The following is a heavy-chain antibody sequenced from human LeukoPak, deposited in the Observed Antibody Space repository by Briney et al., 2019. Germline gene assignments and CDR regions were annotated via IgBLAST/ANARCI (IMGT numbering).Heavy chain of an antibody. J-gene: IGHJ4*02. CDR3: AKDPNANPTGDY. CDR2: ISGSGGST. V-gene: IGHV3-23*01. Sequence: GGSLRLSCAASGFTFSTYAMSWVRQAPGKGLEWVSAISGSGGSTYYADSVKGRSTIARDNSKNTLYLQMNSLRAEDTVVYYCAKDPNANPTGDYWGQGTLVTVSS. CDR1: GFTFSTYA.